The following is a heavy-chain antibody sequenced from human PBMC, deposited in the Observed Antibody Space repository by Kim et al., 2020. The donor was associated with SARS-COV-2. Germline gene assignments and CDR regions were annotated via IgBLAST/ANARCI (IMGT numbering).Heavy chain of an antibody. V-gene: IGHV4-34*01. Sequence: SETLSLTCAVYGGSFSGYYWSWIRQPPGKGLEWIGKINHSGSTNYNPSLKSRVTISVDTSKNQFSLKLSSVTAADTAVYYCARVGRRRGYYGSGSYNQFDYWGQGTLVTVSS. CDR3: ARVGRRRGYYGSGSYNQFDY. CDR1: GGSFSGYY. D-gene: IGHD3-10*01. J-gene: IGHJ4*02. CDR2: INHSGST.